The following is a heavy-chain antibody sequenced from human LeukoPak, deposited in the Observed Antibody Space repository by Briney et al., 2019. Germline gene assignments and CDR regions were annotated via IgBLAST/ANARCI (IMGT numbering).Heavy chain of an antibody. D-gene: IGHD3-10*01. CDR1: GYTFTSYG. Sequence: GASVKVSCKASGYTFTSYGISWVRQAPGQGLEWMGWISAYNGNTNYAQKLQGRVTMTTDTSTSTAYMELRSLRSDDTAVYYCARAPITMVRGVIIIGAFDIWGQGTMVTVSS. CDR2: ISAYNGNT. J-gene: IGHJ3*02. CDR3: ARAPITMVRGVIIIGAFDI. V-gene: IGHV1-18*01.